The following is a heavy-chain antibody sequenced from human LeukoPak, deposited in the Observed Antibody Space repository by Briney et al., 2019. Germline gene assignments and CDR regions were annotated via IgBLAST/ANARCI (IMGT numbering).Heavy chain of an antibody. CDR3: AKEWPIFGVVNGDPFDY. D-gene: IGHD3-3*01. CDR1: GFTFSSYA. Sequence: PGRSLRLSCAASGFTFSSYAMSWVRQAPGKGLEWVSAISGSGGSTYYADSVKGRFTISRDNSKNTLYLQMNSLRAEDTAVYYCAKEWPIFGVVNGDPFDYWGQGTLVTVSS. V-gene: IGHV3-23*01. CDR2: ISGSGGST. J-gene: IGHJ4*02.